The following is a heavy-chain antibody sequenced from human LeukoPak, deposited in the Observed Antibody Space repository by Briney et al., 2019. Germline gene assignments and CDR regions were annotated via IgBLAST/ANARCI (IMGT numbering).Heavy chain of an antibody. Sequence: GGSLRLSCAASGFTFNTYSMNWVRQAPGTGLEWVSGINWNGGGTGYVDSVKGRFTISRDNAKNSLYLQMNSLRAEDTALYYCARDLRTGSYGNYFDHWGQGTLVTVSS. J-gene: IGHJ4*02. V-gene: IGHV3-20*04. D-gene: IGHD1-26*01. CDR2: INWNGGGT. CDR3: ARDLRTGSYGNYFDH. CDR1: GFTFNTYS.